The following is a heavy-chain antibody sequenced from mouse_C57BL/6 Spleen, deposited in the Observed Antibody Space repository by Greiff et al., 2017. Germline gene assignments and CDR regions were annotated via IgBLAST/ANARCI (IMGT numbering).Heavy chain of an antibody. J-gene: IGHJ3*01. V-gene: IGHV1-18*01. D-gene: IGHD2-3*01. CDR1: GYTFTDYN. CDR3: ARSGDGLFAY. Sequence: EVQLQQSGPELVKPGASVQIPCKASGYTFTDYNLDWVKQSHGKSLEWIGDINPNNGGTIYNQKFKGKDTLTADKSSSTAYMELRSLTSEETAVYYCARSGDGLFAYWGQGTLVTVSA. CDR2: INPNNGGT.